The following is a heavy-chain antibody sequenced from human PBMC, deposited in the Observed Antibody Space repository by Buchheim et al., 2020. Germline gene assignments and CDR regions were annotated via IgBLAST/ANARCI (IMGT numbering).Heavy chain of an antibody. Sequence: EVQLLESGGGLVQPGGSLRLSCASSGFTFSDYAMSWVRQAPGKGLEWVSAISGSGTSTYSADSVKGRFTISHDKSKSTLYLQMNSLRAEDTAVYYCAKDGFWSSSWSFPDYWGQGTL. CDR3: AKDGFWSSSWSFPDY. D-gene: IGHD6-13*01. CDR1: GFTFSDYA. CDR2: ISGSGTST. J-gene: IGHJ4*02. V-gene: IGHV3-23*01.